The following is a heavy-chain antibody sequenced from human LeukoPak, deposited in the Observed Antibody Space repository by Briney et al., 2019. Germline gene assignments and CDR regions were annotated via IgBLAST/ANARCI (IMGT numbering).Heavy chain of an antibody. CDR1: GYSFTRNW. D-gene: IGHD1-1*01. V-gene: IGHV5-51*01. Sequence: GESLKISCKGYGYSFTRNWIGWVRQMPGKGLEWMGLIYPADSDTRYSPSFQGQVTFSADNSISTAFLQWSSLKASDTAMYYCAGPGTTGTTIWGQGTLVTASS. J-gene: IGHJ4*02. CDR3: AGPGTTGTTI. CDR2: IYPADSDT.